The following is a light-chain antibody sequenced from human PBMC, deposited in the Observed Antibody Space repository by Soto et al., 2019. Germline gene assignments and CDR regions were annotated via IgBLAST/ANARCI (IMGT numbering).Light chain of an antibody. J-gene: IGLJ2*01. CDR1: SSNIGAGYD. V-gene: IGLV1-40*01. CDR2: GNN. CDR3: PSYGKRLSTPYAI. Sequence: QSVLTQPPSVSGAPGQRVTISCTGGSSNIGAGYDVHWYQLLPGTAPKLLIFGNNNRPSGVPDRFSGSTSGTSASLAITGLQAVDGADLFCPSYGKRLSTPYAIFGGGTKLTVL.